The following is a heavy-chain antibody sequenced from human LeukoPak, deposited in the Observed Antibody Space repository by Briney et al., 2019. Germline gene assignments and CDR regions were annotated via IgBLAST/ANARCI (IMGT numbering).Heavy chain of an antibody. J-gene: IGHJ6*02. Sequence: ASVTVSCTASGYTFTSYYMHWVRQAPGQGLEWMGIINPSGGSTSYAQKFQGRVTMTRDTSTSTVYMELSSLRSEDTAVYYCARDRGYCSSTSCYSLHYYGMDVWGQGTTVTVSS. CDR1: GYTFTSYY. CDR2: INPSGGST. CDR3: ARDRGYCSSTSCYSLHYYGMDV. D-gene: IGHD2-2*01. V-gene: IGHV1-46*01.